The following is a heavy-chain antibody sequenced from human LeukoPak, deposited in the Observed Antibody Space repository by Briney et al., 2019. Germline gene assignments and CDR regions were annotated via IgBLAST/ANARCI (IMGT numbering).Heavy chain of an antibody. V-gene: IGHV1-69*05. J-gene: IGHJ4*02. D-gene: IGHD5-24*01. CDR1: AGTFSSYA. CDR3: ARARRDGYNFFDY. Sequence: GASVTVSCKASAGTFSSYAISWVRQAPGQGLEWKGGIIPIFGTANYAQKFQGRVTITTDESTSTAYMELSSLRSEDTAVYYCARARRDGYNFFDYWGQGTLVTVSS. CDR2: IIPIFGTA.